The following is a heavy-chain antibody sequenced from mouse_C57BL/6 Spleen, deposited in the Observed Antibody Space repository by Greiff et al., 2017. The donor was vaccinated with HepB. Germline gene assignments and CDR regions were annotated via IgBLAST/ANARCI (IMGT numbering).Heavy chain of an antibody. V-gene: IGHV1-82*01. CDR3: AREGYGFAY. J-gene: IGHJ3*01. CDR2: IYPGDGDT. Sequence: VQLQQSGPELVKPGASVKISCKASGYAFSSSWMNWVKQRPGKGLEWIGRIYPGDGDTNYNGKFKGKATLTADKSSSTAYMKLSSLTSEDSAVYFWAREGYGFAYWGHGTLVTVSA. CDR1: GYAFSSSW. D-gene: IGHD3-1*01.